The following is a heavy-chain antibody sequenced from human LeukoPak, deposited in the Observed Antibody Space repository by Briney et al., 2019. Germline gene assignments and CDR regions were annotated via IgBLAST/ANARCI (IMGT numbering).Heavy chain of an antibody. J-gene: IGHJ4*02. V-gene: IGHV3-23*01. Sequence: GGSLRLTCAASGFTFSSYAMSWVRQASGKGLDWVSAISASGGSTSYADSVKGWFTISRDNSKNTLYLQMNSLRAVDTAVYYCASQTSGYSGYSSHYWGQGTLVTVSS. D-gene: IGHD5-12*01. CDR1: GFTFSSYA. CDR2: ISASGGST. CDR3: ASQTSGYSGYSSHY.